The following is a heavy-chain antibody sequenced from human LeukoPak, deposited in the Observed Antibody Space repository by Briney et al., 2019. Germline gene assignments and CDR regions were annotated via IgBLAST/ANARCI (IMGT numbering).Heavy chain of an antibody. Sequence: GGSLRLSCAASGFTFSSYGMSWVRQAPGKGLEWVSAISGSGGSTYYADSVKGRFTISRDNSKNTLYLQMNSLRAEDTAVYFCAKAPVTSCRGAYCYPFDSWGQGTLVTVSS. CDR3: AKAPVTSCRGAYCYPFDS. V-gene: IGHV3-23*01. CDR2: ISGSGGST. CDR1: GFTFSSYG. J-gene: IGHJ4*02. D-gene: IGHD2-21*01.